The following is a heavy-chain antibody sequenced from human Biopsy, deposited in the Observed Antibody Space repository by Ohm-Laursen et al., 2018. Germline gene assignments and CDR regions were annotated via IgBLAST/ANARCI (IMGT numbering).Heavy chain of an antibody. CDR1: GGSISSDY. CDR3: ARGRLRAVARFDY. D-gene: IGHD6-19*01. V-gene: IGHV4-59*12. CDR2: IYYSGST. J-gene: IGHJ4*02. Sequence: GTLSLTCIVSGGSISSDYWSWIRQTPGKGLEWIGYIYYSGSTNYNPSLKSRVTISVDTSKNQFSLKLSSVTAADTAVYYCARGRLRAVARFDYWGQGTLVTVSS.